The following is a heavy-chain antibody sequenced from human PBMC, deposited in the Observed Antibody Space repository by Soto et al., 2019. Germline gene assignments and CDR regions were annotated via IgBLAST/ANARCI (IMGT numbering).Heavy chain of an antibody. CDR3: ARHGGDYGDDASYYYYGMDV. J-gene: IGHJ6*02. CDR1: GGSISSSTYY. D-gene: IGHD4-17*01. CDR2: IYYSGSA. V-gene: IGHV4-39*01. Sequence: QLQLQESGPGLVKPSETLSLTCTVSGGSISSSTYYWGWIRQPPGKGLEWIGMIYYSGSASYTPSLTTRVTISIATSNNQFSLTLSSVPAADTAVYYCARHGGDYGDDASYYYYGMDVWGRGTTVTGSS.